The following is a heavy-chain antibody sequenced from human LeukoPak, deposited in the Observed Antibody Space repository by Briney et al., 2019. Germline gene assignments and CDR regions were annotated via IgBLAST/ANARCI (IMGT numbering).Heavy chain of an antibody. J-gene: IGHJ4*02. D-gene: IGHD3-22*01. CDR1: GGTFSSYA. Sequence: ASVKVSCKASGGTFSSYAISWVRQAPGQGLEWMGGIIPIFGTANYAQKFQGRVTITADESTSTAYMELSSLRSEDTAVYYCARGDYYDSSGYYPQVKWGQGTLVTDSS. CDR2: IIPIFGTA. V-gene: IGHV1-69*13. CDR3: ARGDYYDSSGYYPQVK.